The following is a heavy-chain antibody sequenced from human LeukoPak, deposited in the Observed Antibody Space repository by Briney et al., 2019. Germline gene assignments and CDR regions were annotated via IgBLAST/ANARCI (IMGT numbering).Heavy chain of an antibody. J-gene: IGHJ4*02. D-gene: IGHD1-26*01. CDR1: GFTFSNYG. Sequence: GGSLRLSCAASGFTFSNYGMYWVRQAPGKGLEWVAVISYDGRSKYYAGSVKGRFTISRDNSKSTLYLQMDSLRAEDTALYYCAEDSRMVGATTPSHFDYWGQGTLVTVSS. CDR3: AEDSRMVGATTPSHFDY. CDR2: ISYDGRSK. V-gene: IGHV3-30*18.